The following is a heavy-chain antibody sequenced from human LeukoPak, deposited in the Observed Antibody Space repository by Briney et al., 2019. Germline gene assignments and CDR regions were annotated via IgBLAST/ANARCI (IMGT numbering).Heavy chain of an antibody. J-gene: IGHJ6*03. D-gene: IGHD6-13*01. Sequence: PSQTLSLTCTVSGGSISSGGYYWSWIRQHPGKGLEWIGYIYYSGSTYYNPSLKSRVTISVDTSKNQFSLKLSSVTAADTAVYYCARGMAAVSPYYYYMDVWGKGTTVTVSS. V-gene: IGHV4-31*03. CDR3: ARGMAAVSPYYYYMDV. CDR1: GGSISSGGYY. CDR2: IYYSGST.